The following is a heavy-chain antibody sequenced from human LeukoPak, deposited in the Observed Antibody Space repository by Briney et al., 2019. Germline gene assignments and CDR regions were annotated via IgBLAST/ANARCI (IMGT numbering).Heavy chain of an antibody. D-gene: IGHD2-2*01. Sequence: GASVKVSCKASGYSFTDKYMHWVRQAPGQGLEWMGWINPNSGGTNYAQKFQGRVTMTTDTSMSTAYMELSRLTSDDTAVYYCASLKGTRSGFDYWGQGTLVTVSS. CDR2: INPNSGGT. CDR1: GYSFTDKY. CDR3: ASLKGTRSGFDY. J-gene: IGHJ4*02. V-gene: IGHV1-2*02.